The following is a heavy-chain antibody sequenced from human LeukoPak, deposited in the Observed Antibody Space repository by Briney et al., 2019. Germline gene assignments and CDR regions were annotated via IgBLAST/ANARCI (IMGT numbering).Heavy chain of an antibody. CDR1: GFTFSNAW. CDR3: TTDPLVGAIRLQAGGY. J-gene: IGHJ4*02. CDR2: IKSKTDGGTT. D-gene: IGHD1-26*01. V-gene: IGHV3-15*01. Sequence: PGGSLRLSCAASGFTFSNAWMSWVRQAPGKGLEWVGRIKSKTDGGTTDYAAPVKGRFTISRDDSKNTLYLQMNSLKTEDTAVYYCTTDPLVGAIRLQAGGYWGQGTLVTVSS.